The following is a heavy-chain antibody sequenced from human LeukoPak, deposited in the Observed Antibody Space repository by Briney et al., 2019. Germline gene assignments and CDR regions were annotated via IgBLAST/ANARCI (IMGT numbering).Heavy chain of an antibody. D-gene: IGHD3-10*01. J-gene: IGHJ4*02. Sequence: GGSLRLSCAASGFTFTTYWMSWVRQAPGKGLEWVANMKPDGSEIFYVDSVKGRFTISRDNSKNTLDLQMNSLRAEDTAVYYCATMGSFDYWGQGTLVTVSS. CDR1: GFTFTTYW. CDR2: MKPDGSEI. V-gene: IGHV3-7*01. CDR3: ATMGSFDY.